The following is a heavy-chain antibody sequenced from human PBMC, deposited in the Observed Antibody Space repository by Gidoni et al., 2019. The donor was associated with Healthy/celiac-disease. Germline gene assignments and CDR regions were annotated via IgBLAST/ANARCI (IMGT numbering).Heavy chain of an antibody. Sequence: QVQLVQSGAEVKKPGASVKVSCKASGYTFPSYDINWVRQATGQGLEWMGWMNPNSGNTGYAQKFQGRVTMTRNTSISTAYMELSSLRSEDTAVYYCARISGEVWFGESDGMDVWGQGTTVTVSS. J-gene: IGHJ6*02. D-gene: IGHD3-10*01. V-gene: IGHV1-8*01. CDR3: ARISGEVWFGESDGMDV. CDR2: MNPNSGNT. CDR1: GYTFPSYD.